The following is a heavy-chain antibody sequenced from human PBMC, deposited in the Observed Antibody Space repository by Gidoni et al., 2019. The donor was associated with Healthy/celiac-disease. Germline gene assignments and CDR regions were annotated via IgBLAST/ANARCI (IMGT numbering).Heavy chain of an antibody. V-gene: IGHV3-33*01. J-gene: IGHJ6*02. D-gene: IGHD1-26*01. CDR3: ARDSKGGAWELLGGAYYYYGMDV. Sequence: QVQLVESVGGVVQPGRSLRLSCAASGLTFSSYGIHWVRQAPGKGLEWVAVIWYDGSNKYYADSVKGRFTISRDNSKNTLYLQMNSLRAEDTAVYYCARDSKGGAWELLGGAYYYYGMDVWGQGTTVTVSS. CDR1: GLTFSSYG. CDR2: IWYDGSNK.